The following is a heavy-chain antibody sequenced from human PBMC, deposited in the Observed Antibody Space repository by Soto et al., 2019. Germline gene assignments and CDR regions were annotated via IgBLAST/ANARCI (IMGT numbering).Heavy chain of an antibody. CDR3: AMAYDSSGYYQYYFDY. V-gene: IGHV3-23*01. Sequence: GGSLRLSCAASGFTFSSGFTFSSYAMSWVRQAPGKGLEWVSAISGSGGSTYYSDSVKGRFTISRDNSKNTLYLQMNSLRAEDTAVYHCAMAYDSSGYYQYYFDYWGQGTLVTVYS. CDR2: ISGSGGST. J-gene: IGHJ4*02. CDR1: GFTFSSGFTFSSYA. D-gene: IGHD3-22*01.